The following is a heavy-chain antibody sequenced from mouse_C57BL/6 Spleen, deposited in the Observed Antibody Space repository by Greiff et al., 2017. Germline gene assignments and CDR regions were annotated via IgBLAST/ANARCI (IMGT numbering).Heavy chain of an antibody. V-gene: IGHV5-17*01. Sequence: VKLVESGGGLVKPGGSLKLSCAASGFTFSDYGMHWVRQAPEKGLEWVAYISSGSSTIYYADTVKGRFTISRDNAKNTLFLQMTSLRSEDTAMYYCARRDHSYAMDYWGQGTSVTVSS. CDR2: ISSGSSTI. CDR3: ARRDHSYAMDY. J-gene: IGHJ4*01. CDR1: GFTFSDYG. D-gene: IGHD3-3*01.